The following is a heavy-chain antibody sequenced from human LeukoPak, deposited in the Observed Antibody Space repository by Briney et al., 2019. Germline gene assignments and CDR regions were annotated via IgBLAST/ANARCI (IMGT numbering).Heavy chain of an antibody. J-gene: IGHJ5*02. CDR3: ARDARPAAQFDP. CDR2: ISSSSSTI. CDR1: GFTFSSYS. V-gene: IGHV3-48*01. Sequence: GGSLRLSCAASGFTFSSYSMNWVRKAPGKGLEWVSYISSSSSTIYYAASVKGRFTISRDNAKNSLYLQMNSLRAEDTAVYYCARDARPAAQFDPWGQGTLVTVSS. D-gene: IGHD2-2*01.